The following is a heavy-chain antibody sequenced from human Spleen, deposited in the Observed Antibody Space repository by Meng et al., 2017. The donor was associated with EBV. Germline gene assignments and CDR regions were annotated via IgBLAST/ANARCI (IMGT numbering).Heavy chain of an antibody. D-gene: IGHD5-24*01. V-gene: IGHV1-8*01. CDR1: AYTFTSYD. CDR3: ARDGYLTDAFDI. J-gene: IGHJ3*02. Sequence: QMQVVQSGAEGKKPGASLKVSCKASAYTFTSYDINWVRQATGQGLEWMGWMNPNSGNTGYAQKFQGRLTMTRNTSISTAYMELSSLRSEDTAVYYCARDGYLTDAFDIWGQGTMVTVSS. CDR2: MNPNSGNT.